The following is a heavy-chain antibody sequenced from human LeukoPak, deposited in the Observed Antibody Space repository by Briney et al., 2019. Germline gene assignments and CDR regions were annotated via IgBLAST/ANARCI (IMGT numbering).Heavy chain of an antibody. CDR3: ARGGRSVGELLWFGELFNWFDP. Sequence: GGSLRLSCAASGFIFSSYNMNWVRQAPGKGLEWVSSISGNSVWKYHAEILRGRFTISRDNSKNTLYLQMNSLRAEDTAVYYCARGGRSVGELLWFGELFNWFDPWGQGTRVTVSS. D-gene: IGHD3-10*01. J-gene: IGHJ5*02. CDR2: ISGNSVWK. V-gene: IGHV3-21*01. CDR1: GFIFSSYN.